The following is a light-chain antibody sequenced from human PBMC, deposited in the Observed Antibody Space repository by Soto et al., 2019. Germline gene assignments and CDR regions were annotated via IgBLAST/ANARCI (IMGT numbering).Light chain of an antibody. Sequence: QSVLTQPASVSGSPGQSITISCTGTSSDVGGYEYVSWYQQHPGKAPKLMIYEVRDRPSGVSSRFSGSKSGNTASLTISGLQAEDEADYYCSSYRGGSTYVFGTGTKV. CDR3: SSYRGGSTYV. V-gene: IGLV2-14*01. CDR2: EVR. CDR1: SSDVGGYEY. J-gene: IGLJ1*01.